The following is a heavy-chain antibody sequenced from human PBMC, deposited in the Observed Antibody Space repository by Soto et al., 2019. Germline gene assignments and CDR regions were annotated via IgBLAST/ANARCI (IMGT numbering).Heavy chain of an antibody. J-gene: IGHJ4*02. Sequence: PSETLSLTCTVSGGSISSGGYCWSWIRQHPGKGLEWIGYIYYSGSTYYNPSLKSRVTISVDTSKNQFSLKLSSVTAADTAVYYCGCSSSGYFDYWGQGTLVTVSS. CDR3: GCSSSGYFDY. D-gene: IGHD6-6*01. V-gene: IGHV4-31*03. CDR2: IYYSGST. CDR1: GGSISSGGYC.